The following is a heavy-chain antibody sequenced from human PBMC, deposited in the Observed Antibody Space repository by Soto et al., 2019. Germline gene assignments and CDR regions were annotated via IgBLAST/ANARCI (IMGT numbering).Heavy chain of an antibody. CDR1: GLTFDDYA. J-gene: IGHJ4*02. CDR2: ISWNSGSI. V-gene: IGHV3-9*01. Sequence: PGGSLRLSCAASGLTFDDYAMHWVRQDPGKGLEWVSGISWNSGSIGYADSVKGRFTISRDNAKNSLYLQMNSLRAEDTALYYCAKDRYSSSWYYFDYWGQGTLVTVSS. CDR3: AKDRYSSSWYYFDY. D-gene: IGHD6-13*01.